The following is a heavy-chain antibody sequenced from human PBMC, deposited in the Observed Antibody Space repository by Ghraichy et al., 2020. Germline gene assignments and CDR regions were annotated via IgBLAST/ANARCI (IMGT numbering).Heavy chain of an antibody. V-gene: IGHV4-39*01. CDR3: ARHRQWLALDY. CDR2: IYYSGST. Sequence: SETLSLTCTVSGGSISSSSYYWGWIRQPPGKGLEWIGSIYYSGSTYYNPSLKSRVTISVDTSKNQFSLKLSSVTAADTAVYYCARHRQWLALDYWGQGTLVTVSS. J-gene: IGHJ4*02. D-gene: IGHD6-19*01. CDR1: GGSISSSSYY.